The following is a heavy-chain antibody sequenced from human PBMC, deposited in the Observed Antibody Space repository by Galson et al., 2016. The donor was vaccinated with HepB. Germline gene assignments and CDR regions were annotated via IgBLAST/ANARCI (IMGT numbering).Heavy chain of an antibody. CDR2: LDWDDQQ. CDR1: GFSHRTTGLC. D-gene: IGHD3-22*01. J-gene: IGHJ5*01. V-gene: IGHV2-70*01. Sequence: PALVKPTQTLTLTCTFYGFSHRTTGLCVNWIRQPPGKALEWLALLDWDDQQSYRPSLKTSLTISTDTSKNQVVLTMTNMDPVDTAMYYCTWMGYDSSGYYYDSWGQGTLVTVSS. CDR3: TWMGYDSSGYYYDS.